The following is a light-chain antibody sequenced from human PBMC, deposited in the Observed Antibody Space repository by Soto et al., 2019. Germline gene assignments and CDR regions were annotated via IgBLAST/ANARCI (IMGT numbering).Light chain of an antibody. CDR2: GAS. J-gene: IGKJ5*01. Sequence: DIQMTQSPSSVFASVGDSITIAFLAIQDVSSWLAWYQQKLGKPPILLIYGASTLQSGVPSRFSRSGSGTDFTLTISSLQPEDFATYYCQQANNFPLTFGQGTRLEIK. CDR3: QQANNFPLT. CDR1: QDVSSW. V-gene: IGKV1-12*01.